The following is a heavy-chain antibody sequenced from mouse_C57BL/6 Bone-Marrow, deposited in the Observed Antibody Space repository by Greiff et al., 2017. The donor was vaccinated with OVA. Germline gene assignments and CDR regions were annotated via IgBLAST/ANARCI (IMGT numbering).Heavy chain of an antibody. CDR2: ISDGGSYT. V-gene: IGHV5-4*03. CDR1: GFTFSSYA. D-gene: IGHD4-1*01. CDR3: ARNWDDAY. J-gene: IGHJ3*01. Sequence: EVKLMESGGGLVKPGGSLKLSCAASGFTFSSYAMSWVRQTPEKRLEWVATISDGGSYTYYPDNVKGRFTISRDNAKNNLYLQMSHLKSEDTAMYYCARNWDDAYWGQGTLVTVSA.